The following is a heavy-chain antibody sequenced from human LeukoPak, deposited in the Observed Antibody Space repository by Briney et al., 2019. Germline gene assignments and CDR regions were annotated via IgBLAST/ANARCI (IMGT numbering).Heavy chain of an antibody. CDR2: TYHSGTT. J-gene: IGHJ4*02. Sequence: SETLSLTCAVSGYFIRGGYYWGWLRQPPGNGLEWIGSTYHSGTTYYNPSLESRVSISIDTSENQFSLRLSSVTAADTAVYYCARLARIAMVRGIINRGYYFDYWGQGTPVTVSS. CDR1: GYFIRGGYY. D-gene: IGHD3-10*01. V-gene: IGHV4-38-2*01. CDR3: ARLARIAMVRGIINRGYYFDY.